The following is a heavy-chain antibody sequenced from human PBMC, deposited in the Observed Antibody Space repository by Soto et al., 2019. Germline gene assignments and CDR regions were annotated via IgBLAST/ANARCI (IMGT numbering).Heavy chain of an antibody. Sequence: GVSLRLSCAASGFTFSTYTMNWVRQAPGKGLEWVSGIGCCSGSGTYYADFVKGRFTISRDNSKNMVFLQMNGLRAEDTAVYYCAKDRQPDGIWTFDSWGQGTPVTVSS. D-gene: IGHD3-9*01. CDR2: IGCCSGSGT. CDR3: AKDRQPDGIWTFDS. J-gene: IGHJ4*02. V-gene: IGHV3-23*01. CDR1: GFTFSTYT.